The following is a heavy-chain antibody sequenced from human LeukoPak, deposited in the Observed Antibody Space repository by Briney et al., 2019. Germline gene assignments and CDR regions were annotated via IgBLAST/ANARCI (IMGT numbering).Heavy chain of an antibody. CDR1: GYTFTSYG. D-gene: IGHD5-12*01. CDR2: INPNSGGT. Sequence: ASVKVSCKASGYTFTSYGISWVRQAPGQGLEWMGWINPNSGGTNYAQKFQGRVTMTRDTSISTAYMELSRLRSDDTAVYYCVRGVATISSSLDDWGQGTLVTVSS. CDR3: VRGVATISSSLDD. V-gene: IGHV1-2*02. J-gene: IGHJ4*02.